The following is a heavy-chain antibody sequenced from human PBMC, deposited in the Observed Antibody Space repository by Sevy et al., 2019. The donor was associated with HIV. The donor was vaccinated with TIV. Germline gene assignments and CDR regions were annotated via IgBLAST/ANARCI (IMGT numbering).Heavy chain of an antibody. CDR3: ARDLCTGGVCPRWGYYYYGMDV. CDR1: GFTFSTYS. CDR2: ISSSSTYI. D-gene: IGHD2-8*02. Sequence: GGSLRLSCAASGFTFSTYSMNWVRQAPGKGLEWVSSISSSSTYIYYADSVKGRLTIPRDNAKNSLYLQMNSLRAEDRAVYYCARDLCTGGVCPRWGYYYYGMDVWGQWTTVTVSS. J-gene: IGHJ6*02. V-gene: IGHV3-21*01.